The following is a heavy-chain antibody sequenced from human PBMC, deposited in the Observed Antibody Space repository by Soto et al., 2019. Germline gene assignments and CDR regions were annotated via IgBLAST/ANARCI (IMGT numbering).Heavy chain of an antibody. CDR2: INPSGGST. V-gene: IGHV1-46*01. CDR3: ARDLYGDYWFDP. J-gene: IGHJ5*02. Sequence: QVQLVQSGAEVKKPGASVKVSCKASGYTFTSYYMHWVRQAPGQALEWMGIINPSGGSTSYAQKFQGRVTMTRDTSTSTVYMELSSLRSEDTAVYYCARDLYGDYWFDPWGQGTLVTVSS. D-gene: IGHD4-17*01. CDR1: GYTFTSYY.